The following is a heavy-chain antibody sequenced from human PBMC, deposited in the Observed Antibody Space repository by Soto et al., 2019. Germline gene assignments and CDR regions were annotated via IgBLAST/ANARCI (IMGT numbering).Heavy chain of an antibody. Sequence: PSETLSLTCTVSGGSISSYYWSWIRQPPGKGLEWIGNIHYSGSTNYNPSLKSRVTISVDTSKNQFSLRLTSVTAADTAVYYCASSDYYDSSGYYYYYFDYWGQGTLVTVSS. D-gene: IGHD3-22*01. CDR2: IHYSGST. CDR3: ASSDYYDSSGYYYYYFDY. J-gene: IGHJ4*02. V-gene: IGHV4-59*01. CDR1: GGSISSYY.